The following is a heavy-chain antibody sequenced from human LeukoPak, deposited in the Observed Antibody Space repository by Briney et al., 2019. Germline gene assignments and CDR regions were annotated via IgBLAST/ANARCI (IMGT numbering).Heavy chain of an antibody. V-gene: IGHV4-38-2*01. J-gene: IGHJ2*01. D-gene: IGHD6-6*01. Sequence: SETLSLTCAVSGYSISSGYYWGWIRQPPGKGLEWIGSIYHSGSTYYNPSLKSRVTISVDTSKNQFSLKLSSVTAADTAVYYCARRLYSSSYWYVDLWGRGNLVSVSS. CDR1: GYSISSGYY. CDR2: IYHSGST. CDR3: ARRLYSSSYWYVDL.